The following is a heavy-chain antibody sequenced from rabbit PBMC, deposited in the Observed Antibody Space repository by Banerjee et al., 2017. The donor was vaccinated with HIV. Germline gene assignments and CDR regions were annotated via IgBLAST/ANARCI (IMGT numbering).Heavy chain of an antibody. J-gene: IGHJ4*01. Sequence: QSLEESGGDLVKPGASLTLTCKASGFSFSSYYYMCWVRQAPGKGLEWIACIYAGSSANTNYASWAKGRFTISKTSSTTVTLQMTSLTAADTATYFCARDAKRDGYYFNLWGPGTLVTVS. D-gene: IGHD1-1*01. CDR2: IYAGSSANT. CDR3: ARDAKRDGYYFNL. CDR1: GFSFSSYYY. V-gene: IGHV1S40*01.